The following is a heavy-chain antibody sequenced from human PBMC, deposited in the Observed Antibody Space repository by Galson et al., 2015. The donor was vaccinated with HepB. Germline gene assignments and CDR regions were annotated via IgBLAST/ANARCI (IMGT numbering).Heavy chain of an antibody. CDR1: GFTFSSYW. D-gene: IGHD5-12*01. Sequence: SLRLSCAASGFTFSSYWMSWVRQAPGKGPEWVANIKQDGSEKYYVDSVKGRFTISRDNAKNSLYLQMNSLRAEDTAVYYCARDLNEYSGYGDYYYYYMDVWGKGTTVTVSS. J-gene: IGHJ6*03. CDR3: ARDLNEYSGYGDYYYYYMDV. V-gene: IGHV3-7*01. CDR2: IKQDGSEK.